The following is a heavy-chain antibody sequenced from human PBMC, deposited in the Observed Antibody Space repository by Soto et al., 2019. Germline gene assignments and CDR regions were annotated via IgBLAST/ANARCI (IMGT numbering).Heavy chain of an antibody. J-gene: IGHJ4*02. CDR3: ASFNELPRMNYFDY. CDR1: GGSISSGGYY. V-gene: IGHV4-31*03. CDR2: IYYSGST. Sequence: PSETLSLTCTVSGGSISSGGYYWSWIRQHPGKGLEWIGYIYYSGSTYYNPSLKSRVTISVDTSKNQFSLKLSSVTAADTAVYYCASFNELPRMNYFDYWGQGTLVTVSS. D-gene: IGHD2-2*01.